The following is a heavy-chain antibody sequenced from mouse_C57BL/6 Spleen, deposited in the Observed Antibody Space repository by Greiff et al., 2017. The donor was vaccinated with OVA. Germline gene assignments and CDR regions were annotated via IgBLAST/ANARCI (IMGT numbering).Heavy chain of an antibody. D-gene: IGHD1-1*01. J-gene: IGHJ4*01. CDR3: ARPGSSYGHAMDY. V-gene: IGHV14-2*01. Sequence: EVQLQQSGAELVKPGASVKLSCTASGFNIKDYYMPWVKQRTEQGLEWIGRIDPEDGETKYAPKFQGKATITADTSSNTAYLQLSSLTSEDTAVYYCARPGSSYGHAMDYWGQGTSVTVSS. CDR1: GFNIKDYY. CDR2: IDPEDGET.